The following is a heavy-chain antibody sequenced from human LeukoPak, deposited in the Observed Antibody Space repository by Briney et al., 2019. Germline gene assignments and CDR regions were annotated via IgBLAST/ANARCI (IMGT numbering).Heavy chain of an antibody. Sequence: GGSLRLSCAASGFTFSNAWMSWVRLAPGKGLEWVGRIKSKTDGGTTDYAAPVKGRFTISRDDSKNTLYLQMNSLKTEDTAVYYCTTDLAVVVPAAVTGPGYFDYWGQGTLVTVSS. J-gene: IGHJ4*03. CDR1: GFTFSNAW. V-gene: IGHV3-15*01. D-gene: IGHD2-2*01. CDR2: IKSKTDGGTT. CDR3: TTDLAVVVPAAVTGPGYFDY.